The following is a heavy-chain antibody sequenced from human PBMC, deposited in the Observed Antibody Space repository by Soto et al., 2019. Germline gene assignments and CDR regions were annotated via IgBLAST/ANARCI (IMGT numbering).Heavy chain of an antibody. V-gene: IGHV3-23*01. D-gene: IGHD2-15*01. J-gene: IGHJ4*02. CDR2: ISSSGGST. CDR1: GFTFSNYA. Sequence: EVQLLESGGGLVQPGGSLRLSCTASGFTFSNYAMAWVRQAPGKGLEWVSTISSSGGSTYYADSVKGRFTISRDSSKNTLYLQMNSLRAEDTAVYYCAKGGAVVAAGLDFWGQGTLVTVSS. CDR3: AKGGAVVAAGLDF.